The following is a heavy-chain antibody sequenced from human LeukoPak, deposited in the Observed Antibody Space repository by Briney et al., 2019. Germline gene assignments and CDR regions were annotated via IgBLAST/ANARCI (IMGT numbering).Heavy chain of an antibody. D-gene: IGHD1-14*01. CDR3: ARDQGEEPFYYYYGMDV. CDR2: IKQDGSEK. CDR1: GFTFSSYW. V-gene: IGHV3-7*03. Sequence: GGSLRLSCAASGFTFSSYWMSWVRQAPGKGLEWVANIKQDGSEKYYVDSVKGRFTISRDNAKNSLYLQMNSLRAEDTAVYYCARDQGEEPFYYYYGMDVWGQGTTVTVSS. J-gene: IGHJ6*02.